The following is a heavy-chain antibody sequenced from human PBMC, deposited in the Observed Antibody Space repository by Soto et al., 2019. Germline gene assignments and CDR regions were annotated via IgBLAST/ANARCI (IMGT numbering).Heavy chain of an antibody. Sequence: LRLSCATSGFTFNDYAMYWVRQAPGQGLEWVAMISSDGHHQFYVDNLRGRFTVSRDNSKNTLFLQMNSMRPEDTAVYYCSRGTYYPQSSGLHADYWGPGTVVTVSS. J-gene: IGHJ4*02. CDR1: GFTFNDYA. CDR3: SRGTYYPQSSGLHADY. D-gene: IGHD3-22*01. V-gene: IGHV3-30*03. CDR2: ISSDGHHQ.